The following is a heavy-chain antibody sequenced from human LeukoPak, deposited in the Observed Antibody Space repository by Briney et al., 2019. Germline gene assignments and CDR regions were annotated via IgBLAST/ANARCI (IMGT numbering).Heavy chain of an antibody. CDR3: ARRLGRKFGERFSYYHYMDV. J-gene: IGHJ6*03. CDR2: MNHSGST. CDR1: GGSFSGYY. V-gene: IGHV4-34*01. D-gene: IGHD3-10*01. Sequence: SSETLSLTCAVYGGSFSGYYWSWIRQPPGKGLEWIGEMNHSGSTNYNPSLKSRVTISVDTSKNQFSLKLSSVTAADTAVYYCARRLGRKFGERFSYYHYMDVWGKGTTVTISS.